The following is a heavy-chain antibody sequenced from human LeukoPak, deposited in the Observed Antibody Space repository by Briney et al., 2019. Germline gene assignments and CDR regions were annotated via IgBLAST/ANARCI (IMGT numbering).Heavy chain of an antibody. J-gene: IGHJ4*02. CDR2: INPRGGST. CDR1: GYTFTSYY. V-gene: IGHV1-46*01. Sequence: ASVKVSCKASGYTFTSYYMHWMRQAPGQGPEWMGIINPRGGSTSYAQKFQGRVTMTRDMSTSTVYMELSSLRPEDTAVYYCARVLDSGGSTTSDYWGQGTLVTVSS. D-gene: IGHD2-15*01. CDR3: ARVLDSGGSTTSDY.